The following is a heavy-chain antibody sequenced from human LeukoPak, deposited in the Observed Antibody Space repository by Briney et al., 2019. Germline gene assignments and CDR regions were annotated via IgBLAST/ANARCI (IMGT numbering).Heavy chain of an antibody. D-gene: IGHD4-17*01. J-gene: IGHJ4*02. V-gene: IGHV4-39*01. CDR2: IYYSGST. Sequence: SETLSLTCTVSGGSISSSSYYWGWIRQPPGKGLEWIGSIYYSGSTYYNPSLKSRVTMSVDTSKNQFSLKLSSVTAADTAVYYCARQIYGDYFDYWGQGTLVTVSS. CDR1: GGSISSSSYY. CDR3: ARQIYGDYFDY.